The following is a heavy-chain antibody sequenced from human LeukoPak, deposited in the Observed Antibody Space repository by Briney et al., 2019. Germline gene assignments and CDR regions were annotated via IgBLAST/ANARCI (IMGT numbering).Heavy chain of an antibody. J-gene: IGHJ5*02. Sequence: GGSLRLSCAASGFTFTAYAMSWVRQAPGKGLEWVSSISVSGGSIYYADSVKGRFTISRDNSKNTLYLQMNSLRAEDTAVYYCAKDWELSGTGAWFDPWGQGTLVTVSS. CDR1: GFTFTAYA. CDR2: ISVSGGSI. V-gene: IGHV3-23*01. D-gene: IGHD1-1*01. CDR3: AKDWELSGTGAWFDP.